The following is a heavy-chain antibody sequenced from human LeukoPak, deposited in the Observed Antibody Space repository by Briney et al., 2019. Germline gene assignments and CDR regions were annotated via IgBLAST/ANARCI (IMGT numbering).Heavy chain of an antibody. CDR2: ISYDGSNK. CDR3: ARGGDSSGYFHESFAFDI. D-gene: IGHD3-22*01. V-gene: IGHV3-30-3*01. Sequence: PGRSLRLSCAASGFTFSSYAMHWACHAPGKGLEWVAVISYDGSNKYYADSVKGRFTISRDNSKNTLYLQMNSLRAEDTAVYYCARGGDSSGYFHESFAFDIWGQGTMVTVSS. CDR1: GFTFSSYA. J-gene: IGHJ3*02.